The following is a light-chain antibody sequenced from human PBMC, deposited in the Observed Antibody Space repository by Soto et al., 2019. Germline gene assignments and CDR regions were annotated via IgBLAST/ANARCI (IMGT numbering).Light chain of an antibody. V-gene: IGKV3-15*01. CDR3: QQSNNWPYT. Sequence: EIVMTQSPATLSVSPGERATLSCRASQSVSHNLAWYQQKPGQAPRLLFYGASTRANGIPARCSGSGSGTDFTLTISSLQSENFAVYYCQQSNNWPYTFGQGNKLEIK. CDR1: QSVSHN. CDR2: GAS. J-gene: IGKJ2*01.